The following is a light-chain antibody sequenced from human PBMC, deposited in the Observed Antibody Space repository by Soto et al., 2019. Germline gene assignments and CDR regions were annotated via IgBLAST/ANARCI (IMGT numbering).Light chain of an antibody. V-gene: IGKV3-11*01. CDR2: DAS. J-gene: IGKJ4*01. CDR3: QQRSNWPVT. Sequence: ELVLTQSPATLSLSPGERATLSCRASQSVSSYLTWYQQKPGQAPRLLIYDASKRATGIPARFSGSGSGADFTLTISSLEPEDFAVYFCQQRSNWPVTFGRGTKVEIK. CDR1: QSVSSY.